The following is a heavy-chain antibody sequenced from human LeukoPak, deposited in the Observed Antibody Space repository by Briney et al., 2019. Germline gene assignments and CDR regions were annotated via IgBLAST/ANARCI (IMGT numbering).Heavy chain of an antibody. D-gene: IGHD1-1*01. CDR3: ARDKSSMELERRRDY. V-gene: IGHV3-74*01. CDR1: GFTFSSYW. CDR2: INSDGSST. J-gene: IGHJ4*02. Sequence: GGSLRLSCAASGFTFSSYWMHWVRQAPGKGLVWVSRINSDGSSTSYADSVKGRFTISRDNAKNSLYLQMNSLRAEDTAVYYCARDKSSMELERRRDYWGQGTLVTVSS.